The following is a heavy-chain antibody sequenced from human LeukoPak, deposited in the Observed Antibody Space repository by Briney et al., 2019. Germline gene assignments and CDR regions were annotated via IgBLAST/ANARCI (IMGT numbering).Heavy chain of an antibody. CDR2: INPNSGGT. CDR1: GYTFTGYY. J-gene: IGHJ3*02. Sequence: ASVKVSCKASGYTFTGYYMHWVRQAPGQGLEWTGWINPNSGGTNYAQKFQGRVTMTRDTSISTAYMELSRLRSDDTAVYYCARETAAAGTSAFDIWGQGTMVTVSS. V-gene: IGHV1-2*02. CDR3: ARETAAAGTSAFDI. D-gene: IGHD6-13*01.